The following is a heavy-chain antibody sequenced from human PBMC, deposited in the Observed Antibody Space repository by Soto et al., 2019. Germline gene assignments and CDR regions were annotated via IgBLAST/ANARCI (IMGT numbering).Heavy chain of an antibody. CDR2: ISGSGGGT. CDR1: GFTFSTYA. J-gene: IGHJ2*01. V-gene: IGHV3-23*01. D-gene: IGHD3-22*01. Sequence: DVQLLESGGGLVQPGGSLRLSCVASGFTFSTYAMGWVRQAPGKGLEWVSAISGSGGGTFYADSVKGRFTISRDNSKNTLYLQMNSLRAEDTAVYYCARDLGDSSGSYIGYLDLWGRGTLVTVSS. CDR3: ARDLGDSSGSYIGYLDL.